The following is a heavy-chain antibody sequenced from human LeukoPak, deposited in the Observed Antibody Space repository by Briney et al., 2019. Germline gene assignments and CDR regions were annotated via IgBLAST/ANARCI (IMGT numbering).Heavy chain of an antibody. V-gene: IGHV1-2*02. CDR2: INPHSGYT. Sequence: ASVKVSCKASGYTFSGYYIHWVRQAPGQGLEWVGWINPHSGYTKFAQKFQGRVTMTRDTSISTAYMELSRLRSDDTAVYYCARSRGRLAQLDYWGQGTLVTVSS. D-gene: IGHD1-1*01. CDR1: GYTFSGYY. J-gene: IGHJ4*02. CDR3: ARSRGRLAQLDY.